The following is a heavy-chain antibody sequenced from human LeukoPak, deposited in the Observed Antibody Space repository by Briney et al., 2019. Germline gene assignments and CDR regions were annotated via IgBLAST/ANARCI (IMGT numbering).Heavy chain of an antibody. D-gene: IGHD2-21*01. CDR2: ISIDGNNP. CDR1: GFTFSTSA. V-gene: IGHV3-30*01. J-gene: IGHJ4*02. Sequence: GGSLRLSCAASGFTFSTSAVHWIRQAPGRGLEWVAVISIDGNNPNYADSVKGRFTISRDNSKNALYLQMTSLKTDDTAVYFCARYLFSDFYFDHWGQGTLVTVSS. CDR3: ARYLFSDFYFDH.